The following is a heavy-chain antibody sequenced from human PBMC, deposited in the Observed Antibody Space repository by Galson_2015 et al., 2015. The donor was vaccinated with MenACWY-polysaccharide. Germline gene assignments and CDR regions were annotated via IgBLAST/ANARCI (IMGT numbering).Heavy chain of an antibody. Sequence: SLRLSCAASGFTFSSYSMNWVRQAPGKGLEWVSSISSSSSYIYYADSVKGRFTISRDNAKNSLYLQMNSLRAEDTAVYYRARLAVAGTVYYYYMDVWGKGTTVTVSS. J-gene: IGHJ6*03. CDR1: GFTFSSYS. V-gene: IGHV3-21*01. D-gene: IGHD6-19*01. CDR2: ISSSSSYI. CDR3: ARLAVAGTVYYYYMDV.